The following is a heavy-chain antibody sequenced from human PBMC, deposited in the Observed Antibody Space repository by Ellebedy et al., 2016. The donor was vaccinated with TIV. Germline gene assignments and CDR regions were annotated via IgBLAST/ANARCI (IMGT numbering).Heavy chain of an antibody. CDR2: ISSGSSTM. D-gene: IGHD6-13*01. Sequence: GESLKISCAGSGFIFSSYSMNWVRQAPGKGLEWVSYISSGSSTMYYADSVKGRFTISRDNAQNSLYLQMNSLRADDTAVYYCTTDGPYSSSAGDYWGQGTLVTVSS. J-gene: IGHJ4*02. V-gene: IGHV3-48*01. CDR1: GFIFSSYS. CDR3: TTDGPYSSSAGDY.